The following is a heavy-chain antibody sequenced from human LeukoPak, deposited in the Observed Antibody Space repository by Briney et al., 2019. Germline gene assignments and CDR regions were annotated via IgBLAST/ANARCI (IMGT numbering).Heavy chain of an antibody. CDR1: GYTFTSYD. Sequence: ASVKVSCKASGYTFTSYDINWVRQATGQGLEWMGWMNPNSGNTGYAQKFQGRVTITRNTSISTAYMELSSLRSEDTAVYYCARARRNWNYSFDPWGQGTLVTVSS. D-gene: IGHD1-7*01. J-gene: IGHJ5*02. CDR2: MNPNSGNT. V-gene: IGHV1-8*03. CDR3: ARARRNWNYSFDP.